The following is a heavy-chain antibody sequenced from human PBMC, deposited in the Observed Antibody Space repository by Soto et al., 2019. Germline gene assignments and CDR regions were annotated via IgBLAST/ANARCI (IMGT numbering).Heavy chain of an antibody. CDR1: GYTFTSYG. V-gene: IGHV1-18*01. J-gene: IGHJ6*02. CDR3: ARMGDVPYYYYGMDV. Sequence: QVQLVQSGAEVKKPGASVKVSCKASGYTFTSYGITWVRQAPGQGLEWLGWINGYNGNTNYAQKLQGTVTMTTDTATSTAYMELRSLRSDDTAVYYCARMGDVPYYYYGMDVWGQGTTVTVSS. CDR2: INGYNGNT. D-gene: IGHD3-16*01.